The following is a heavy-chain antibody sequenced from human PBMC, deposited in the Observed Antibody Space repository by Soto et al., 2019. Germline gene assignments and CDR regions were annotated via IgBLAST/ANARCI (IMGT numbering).Heavy chain of an antibody. Sequence: GGSLRLSCAASGFTFSSYGMHWVRQAPGKGLEWVAVISYDGSNKYYADSVKGRFTISRDNSKNTLYLQMNSLRAEDTAVYYCAKQYYDFWSGYYTIPSYYYGMDVWGQGTTVTVSS. J-gene: IGHJ6*02. CDR3: AKQYYDFWSGYYTIPSYYYGMDV. V-gene: IGHV3-30*18. CDR1: GFTFSSYG. D-gene: IGHD3-3*01. CDR2: ISYDGSNK.